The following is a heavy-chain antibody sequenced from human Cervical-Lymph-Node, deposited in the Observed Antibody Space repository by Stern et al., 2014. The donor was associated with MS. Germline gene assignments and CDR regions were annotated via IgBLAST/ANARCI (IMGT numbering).Heavy chain of an antibody. CDR1: GFTFSSYG. CDR3: AKGYSSSSALYYYYGMDV. D-gene: IGHD6-6*01. J-gene: IGHJ6*02. Sequence: VQLVESGGGVVQPGRSLRLSCAASGFTFSSYGMHWVRQAPGQGLEWVAIIPYDGSNKYYADSVKGRFTISRDNSKNTLYLQMNSLRAEDTAVYYCAKGYSSSSALYYYYGMDVWGQGTTVTVSS. CDR2: IPYDGSNK. V-gene: IGHV3-30*18.